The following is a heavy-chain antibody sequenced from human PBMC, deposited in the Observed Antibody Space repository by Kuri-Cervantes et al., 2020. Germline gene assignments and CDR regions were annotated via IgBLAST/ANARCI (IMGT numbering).Heavy chain of an antibody. V-gene: IGHV1-46*01. D-gene: IGHD3-10*01. CDR1: GYTFTSYY. CDR2: INPSGGST. J-gene: IGHJ6*02. Sequence: ASVKVSCKASGYTFTSYYMHWVRQAPGQGLEWMGIINPSGGSTSYAQKFQGRVTMTRDTSTSTVYMELSSLRSEDTAVYYCARDWVTMVRGVRGYYGMDAWGQGTTVTVSS. CDR3: ARDWVTMVRGVRGYYGMDA.